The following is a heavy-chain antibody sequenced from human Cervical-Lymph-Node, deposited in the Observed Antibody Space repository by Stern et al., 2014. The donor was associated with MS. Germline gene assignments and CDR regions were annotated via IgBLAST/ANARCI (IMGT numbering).Heavy chain of an antibody. CDR2: IYYSGST. Sequence: QLQLQESGPGLVKPSQTLSLTCTVSGGSISSGGYYWSWIRQHPGKGLEWIGYIYYSGSTYYNPSLKSRVTRSVDTSKNQFSLKLSSVTAADTAVYYCARGRDGYKSHFDYWGQGTLVTVSS. J-gene: IGHJ4*02. CDR1: GGSISSGGYY. D-gene: IGHD5-24*01. CDR3: ARGRDGYKSHFDY. V-gene: IGHV4-31*03.